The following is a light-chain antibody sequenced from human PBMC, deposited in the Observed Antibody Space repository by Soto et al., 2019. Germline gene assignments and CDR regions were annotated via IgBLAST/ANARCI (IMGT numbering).Light chain of an antibody. J-gene: IGKJ5*01. CDR2: DAS. V-gene: IGKV3-11*01. CDR1: HGISDY. CDR3: RQRSNWPPIT. Sequence: DIVLTQSPSTLSLSPGERATLSCRAIHGISDYLAWYQQKPGETPRHLIYDASNRVTGIPARCSGSGSGTNFSITIISLVHEEFAVYYCRQRSNWPPITFGQGTRLEIK.